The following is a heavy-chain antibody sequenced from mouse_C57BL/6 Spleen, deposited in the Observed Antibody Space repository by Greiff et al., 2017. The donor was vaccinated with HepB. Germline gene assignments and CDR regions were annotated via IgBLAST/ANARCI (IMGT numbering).Heavy chain of an antibody. CDR3: ARGGIYPGYDD. CDR2: ISDGGSYT. Sequence: EVHLVESGGGLVKPGGSLKLSCAASGFTFSSYAMSWVRQTPEKRLEWVATISDGGSYTYYPDNVKGRFTISRDNAKNNLYLQMSHLKSEDTAMYYCARGGIYPGYDDWGQGTSVTVSS. J-gene: IGHJ4*01. D-gene: IGHD2-1*01. CDR1: GFTFSSYA. V-gene: IGHV5-4*01.